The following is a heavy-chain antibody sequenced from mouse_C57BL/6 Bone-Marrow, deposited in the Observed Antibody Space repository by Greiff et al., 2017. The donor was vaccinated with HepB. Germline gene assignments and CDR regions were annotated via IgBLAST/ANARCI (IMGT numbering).Heavy chain of an antibody. D-gene: IGHD2-3*01. Sequence: DVMLVESGGGLVQPGGSMKLSCVASGFTFSNYWMNWVRQSPEKGLEWVAQIRLKSDNYATHYAESVKGRFTISRDDSKSSVYLQMNNLRAEDTGIYYCTGWGWLTAWFAYWGQGTLVTVSA. V-gene: IGHV6-3*01. J-gene: IGHJ3*01. CDR3: TGWGWLTAWFAY. CDR2: IRLKSDNYAT. CDR1: GFTFSNYW.